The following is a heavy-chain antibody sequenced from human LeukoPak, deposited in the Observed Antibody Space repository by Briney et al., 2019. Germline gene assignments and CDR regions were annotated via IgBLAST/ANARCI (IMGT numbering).Heavy chain of an antibody. CDR2: ISAYNGNT. V-gene: IGHV1-18*01. D-gene: IGHD6-13*01. CDR3: ARGEAVSVAAAGTPNDY. Sequence: ASVKVSCKASGYIFTKFGVTWVRQAPGQGLEWMGWISAYNGNTRYAQKVQGRVTMTTDTSTSTAYMELRSLRSEDTAVYYCARGEAVSVAAAGTPNDYWGQGTLVTVSS. CDR1: GYIFTKFG. J-gene: IGHJ4*02.